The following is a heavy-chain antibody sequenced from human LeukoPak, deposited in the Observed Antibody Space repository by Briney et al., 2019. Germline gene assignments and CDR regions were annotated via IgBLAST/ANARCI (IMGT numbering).Heavy chain of an antibody. D-gene: IGHD6-13*01. CDR3: ARDLGAAAGTSDY. J-gene: IGHJ4*02. V-gene: IGHV3-7*01. CDR2: IKQDGSEK. CDR1: GFTFSSYW. Sequence: LPGGSLRLSCAAHGFTFSSYWRSSVRQAPAKGQERVANIKQDGSEKYYVDSVKGRFTISRDNAKNSLYLQMNSLRAEDTAVYYCARDLGAAAGTSDYWGQGTLVTVSS.